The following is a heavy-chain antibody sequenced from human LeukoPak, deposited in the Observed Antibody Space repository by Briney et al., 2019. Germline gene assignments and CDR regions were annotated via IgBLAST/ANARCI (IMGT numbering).Heavy chain of an antibody. CDR3: ARGRLGRSDY. CDR2: INHSGST. J-gene: IGHJ4*02. V-gene: IGHV4-34*01. CDR1: GGSFSGYY. Sequence: SETLSLTCAVYGGSFSGYYWSWIRQPPGKGLEWIGEINHSGSTNYNPSLKSRVTISVDTSKNQFPLKLSSVTAADTAVYYCARGRLGRSDYWGQGTLVTVSS. D-gene: IGHD3-9*01.